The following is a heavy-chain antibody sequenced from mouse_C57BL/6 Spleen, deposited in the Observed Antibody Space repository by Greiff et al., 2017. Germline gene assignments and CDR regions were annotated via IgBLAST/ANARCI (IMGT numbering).Heavy chain of an antibody. V-gene: IGHV1-82*01. CDR3: ASYDYEGFYDC. D-gene: IGHD2-4*01. Sequence: VQLQESGPELVKPGASVKISCKASGYAFSSSWMNWVKQRPGKGLEWVGRIYPGDGDTTYNGKFKGKATLTADKSSSTAYMQLSSLTSEDSAVYFCASYDYEGFYDCWGQGTTLTVSS. J-gene: IGHJ2*01. CDR2: IYPGDGDT. CDR1: GYAFSSSW.